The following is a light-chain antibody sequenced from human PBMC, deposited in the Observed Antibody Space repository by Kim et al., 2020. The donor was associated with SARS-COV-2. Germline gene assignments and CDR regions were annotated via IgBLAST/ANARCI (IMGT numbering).Light chain of an antibody. J-gene: IGLJ2*01. CDR1: SGDPMCS. Sequence: ATVKLTCTLGSGDPMCSRAWRQQQPERGPRYLVQIDRDGTYNKGAGIPDRFSGSSSGAERYLIISSLQSEDEGDYYCQSWGTVIRLFGGGTQLTVL. CDR2: IDRDGTY. CDR3: QSWGTVIRL. V-gene: IGLV4-69*01.